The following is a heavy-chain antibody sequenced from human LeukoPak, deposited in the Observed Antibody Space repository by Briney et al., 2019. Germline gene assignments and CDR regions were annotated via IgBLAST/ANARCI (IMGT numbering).Heavy chain of an antibody. V-gene: IGHV4-59*11. Sequence: SETLSLTCTVSGGSIRSHNWSWIPQRPREGLERIGDIYYSGSTNYNPSLKSRVTISVDTSKNQFSLKLSSVTAADTAVYYCARAGDPYYYDSSGIFDYWGQGTLVTVSS. D-gene: IGHD3-22*01. CDR2: IYYSGST. J-gene: IGHJ4*02. CDR1: GGSIRSHN. CDR3: ARAGDPYYYDSSGIFDY.